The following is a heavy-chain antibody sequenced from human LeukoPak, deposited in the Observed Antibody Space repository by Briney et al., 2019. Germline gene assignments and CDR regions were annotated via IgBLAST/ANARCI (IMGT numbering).Heavy chain of an antibody. V-gene: IGHV3-30*04. CDR2: ISYDGSIK. D-gene: IGHD6-25*01. CDR3: ARRSAAKDAFDI. CDR1: GFTFSSYA. Sequence: GGSLRLSCAASGFTFSSYAMHWVRQAPGKGLEWVAVISYDGSIKYYADSVKGRFTISRDNSKNTLYLQMNSLRAEDTAVYYCARRSAAKDAFDIWGQGTKVTVSS. J-gene: IGHJ3*02.